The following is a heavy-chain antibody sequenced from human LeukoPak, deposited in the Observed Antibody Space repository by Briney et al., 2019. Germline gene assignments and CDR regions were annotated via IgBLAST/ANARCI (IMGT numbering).Heavy chain of an antibody. J-gene: IGHJ5*02. Sequence: ASVKVSCKASGYTFTSYGISWVRQAPGQGLEWMGWISAYNGNTNYAQKLQGRVTMTTDTSTSTAYMELRGLRSDDTAVYYCARLGYDSSGYYFDLGWFDPWGQGTLVTVSS. D-gene: IGHD3-22*01. CDR2: ISAYNGNT. CDR1: GYTFTSYG. CDR3: ARLGYDSSGYYFDLGWFDP. V-gene: IGHV1-18*01.